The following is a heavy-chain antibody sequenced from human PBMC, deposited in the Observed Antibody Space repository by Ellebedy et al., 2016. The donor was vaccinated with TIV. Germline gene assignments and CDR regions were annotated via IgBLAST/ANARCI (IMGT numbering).Heavy chain of an antibody. D-gene: IGHD6-6*01. CDR3: ARGGSSSLDY. Sequence: ASVKVSXXASGYTFTGYYMQWVRQAPGQGLEWVGWINPNNGGTKFAQKFQGTVTMTRDTSISTAYMDLSRLTSDDTAVYYCARGGSSSLDYWGQGTLVTVSS. V-gene: IGHV1-2*02. J-gene: IGHJ4*02. CDR2: INPNNGGT. CDR1: GYTFTGYY.